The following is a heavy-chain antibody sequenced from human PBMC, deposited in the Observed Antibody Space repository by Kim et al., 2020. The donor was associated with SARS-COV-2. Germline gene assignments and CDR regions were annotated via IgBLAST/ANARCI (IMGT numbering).Heavy chain of an antibody. D-gene: IGHD2-15*01. V-gene: IGHV4-34*01. CDR3: ARAGKVVVAANRYYYMDV. CDR2: INHSGST. Sequence: SETLSLTCAVYGGSFSGYYWSWIRQPPGKGLEWIGEINHSGSTNYNPSLKSRVTISVDTSKNQFSLKLSSVTAADTAVYYCARAGKVVVAANRYYYMDVWGKGTTVTVSS. CDR1: GGSFSGYY. J-gene: IGHJ6*03.